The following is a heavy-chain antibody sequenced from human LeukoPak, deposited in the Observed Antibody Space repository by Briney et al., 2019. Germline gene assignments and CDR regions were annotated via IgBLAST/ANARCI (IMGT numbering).Heavy chain of an antibody. CDR2: ITSDGSST. CDR1: GFTFSNYW. CDR3: ARRYCSGGAYYVDY. J-gene: IGHJ4*02. D-gene: IGHD2-15*01. V-gene: IGHV3-74*01. Sequence: GGCPRHSCAASGFTFSNYWMHWVRQAPGKGLVWVSRITSDGSSTNYADSVKGRFTISRDNAKSTLYVQMNSLRAEDTAVYYCARRYCSGGAYYVDYWGQ.